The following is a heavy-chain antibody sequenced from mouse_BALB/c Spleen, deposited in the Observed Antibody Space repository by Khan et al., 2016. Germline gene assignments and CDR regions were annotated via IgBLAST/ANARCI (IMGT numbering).Heavy chain of an antibody. J-gene: IGHJ1*01. Sequence: EVQLQESGPGLVKPSQSLSLTCTVTGYSITSDYAWNWIRQFPGNKLEWMGYISYSGSTSYNPSLKSRTSITRDTSKNQFFLQLNSVTTEDTATYYCARCHYYGYWYFDVWGAGTTVTVSS. D-gene: IGHD1-2*01. CDR2: ISYSGST. CDR3: ARCHYYGYWYFDV. V-gene: IGHV3-2*02. CDR1: GYSITSDYA.